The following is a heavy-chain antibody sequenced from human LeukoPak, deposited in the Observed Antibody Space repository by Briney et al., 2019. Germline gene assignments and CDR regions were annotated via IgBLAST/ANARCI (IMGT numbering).Heavy chain of an antibody. J-gene: IGHJ4*02. CDR1: GFTFSTYA. CDR3: ARVPRGYYIIQFDY. V-gene: IGHV3-23*01. Sequence: GGSLRLSCAASGFTFSTYAMSWVRQAPGKGLEWVSVISGSADNTYYADSVRGRFTISRDNSKNTLYLQMNSLRAEDTAVYYCARVPRGYYIIQFDYWGQGTLVTVSS. CDR2: ISGSADNT. D-gene: IGHD3-3*01.